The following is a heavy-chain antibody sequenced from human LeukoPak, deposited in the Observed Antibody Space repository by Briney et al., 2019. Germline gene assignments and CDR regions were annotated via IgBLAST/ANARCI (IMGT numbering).Heavy chain of an antibody. D-gene: IGHD6-19*01. CDR2: IYYNGNT. CDR1: GGSISPYY. CDR3: GRGGWYKDY. Sequence: SDTLSLTCTVSGGSISPYYWSWIRQPPGKGLESIGYIYYNGNTNYNPSLRSRVTISVDTSKNQFSLRLSSVTAADTAVYYCGRGGWYKDYWGQGTLVTVSS. J-gene: IGHJ4*02. V-gene: IGHV4-59*07.